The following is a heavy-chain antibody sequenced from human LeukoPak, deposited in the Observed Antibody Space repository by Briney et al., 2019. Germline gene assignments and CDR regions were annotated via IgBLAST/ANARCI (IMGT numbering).Heavy chain of an antibody. V-gene: IGHV4-34*01. CDR3: ARHDYGDPPSEN. CDR1: GGSFSGYY. D-gene: IGHD4-17*01. CDR2: INHSGST. Sequence: SETLSLTCAVYGGSFSGYYWSWIRQPPGKGLEWIGEINHSGSTNYNPSLKSRVTISVDTSKNQFSLKLSSVTAADTAVYYCARHDYGDPPSENWGQGTLVTVSS. J-gene: IGHJ4*02.